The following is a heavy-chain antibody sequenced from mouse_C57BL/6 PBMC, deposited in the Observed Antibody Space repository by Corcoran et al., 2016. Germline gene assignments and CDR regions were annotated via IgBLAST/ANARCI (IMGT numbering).Heavy chain of an antibody. Sequence: QIQLVQSGPELKKPGETVKISCKASGYTFTTYGMSWVKQAPGKGLKWMGWINTYSGVPTYADDFKGRFAFSLETSASTAYLQINILKNEDTATYFCARTSNLPGYYFDYWGQCTTLTVSS. CDR3: ARTSNLPGYYFDY. V-gene: IGHV9-3*01. CDR1: GYTFTTYG. D-gene: IGHD2-5*01. J-gene: IGHJ2*01. CDR2: INTYSGVP.